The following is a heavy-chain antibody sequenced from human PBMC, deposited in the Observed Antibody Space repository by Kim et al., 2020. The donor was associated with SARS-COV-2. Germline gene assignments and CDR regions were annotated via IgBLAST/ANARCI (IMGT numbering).Heavy chain of an antibody. Sequence: SETLSLTCTVSGGSISSYYWSWIRQPPGKGLEWIGYIYYSGSTNYNPSLKSRVTISVDTSKNQFSLKLSSVTAADTAVYYCARDLGYNWNYYYYYGMDVGGQGTTVTVSS. D-gene: IGHD1-20*01. CDR1: GGSISSYY. CDR3: ARDLGYNWNYYYYYGMDV. CDR2: IYYSGST. V-gene: IGHV4-59*01. J-gene: IGHJ6*02.